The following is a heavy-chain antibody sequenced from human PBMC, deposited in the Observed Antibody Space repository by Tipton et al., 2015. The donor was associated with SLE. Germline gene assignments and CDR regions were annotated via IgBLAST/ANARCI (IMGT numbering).Heavy chain of an antibody. V-gene: IGHV4-34*01. CDR1: GETFVGYY. CDR3: ARGGRWLQRAPTQRTKGSLFVHMDV. D-gene: IGHD5-24*01. J-gene: IGHJ6*03. CDR2: VNHDGRT. Sequence: TLSLTCSVYGETFVGYYWTWIRQPPGKGLEWIGEVNHDGRTNYNPSLESRLTISVDASKRQFSLRLSSQTAADTAIYFCARGGRWLQRAPTQRTKGSLFVHMDVWGNGTTVTVSS.